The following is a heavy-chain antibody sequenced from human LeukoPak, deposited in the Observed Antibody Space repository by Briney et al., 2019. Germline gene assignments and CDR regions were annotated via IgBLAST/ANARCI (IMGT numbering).Heavy chain of an antibody. CDR3: AKGTYGSGSYYMYY. CDR1: GFTFSSYG. Sequence: PGGSLRLSCAASGFTFSSYGMHWVRQAPGKGLEWGAVIWYDGSNKYYADSVKGRFTISRDNSKNTLYLQMNSLRAEDTAVYYCAKGTYGSGSYYMYYWGQGTLVTVSS. V-gene: IGHV3-33*06. D-gene: IGHD3-10*01. J-gene: IGHJ4*02. CDR2: IWYDGSNK.